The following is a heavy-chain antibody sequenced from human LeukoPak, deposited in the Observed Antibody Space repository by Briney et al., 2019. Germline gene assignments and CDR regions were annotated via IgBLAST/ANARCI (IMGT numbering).Heavy chain of an antibody. Sequence: SETLSLTCTVSGGSISSSSYYWGWIRQPLGKGLEWIGSIYYSGSTYYNPSLKSRVTISVDTSKNQFSLKLSSVTAADTAVYYCARHQNYYDSSGYPSYFDYWGQGTLVTVSS. V-gene: IGHV4-39*01. D-gene: IGHD3-22*01. CDR1: GGSISSSSYY. CDR3: ARHQNYYDSSGYPSYFDY. J-gene: IGHJ4*02. CDR2: IYYSGST.